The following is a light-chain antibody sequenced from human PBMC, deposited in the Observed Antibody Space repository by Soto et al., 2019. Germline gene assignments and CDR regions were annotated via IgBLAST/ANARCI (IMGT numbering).Light chain of an antibody. V-gene: IGKV3-11*01. CDR3: QQRGGWPLT. CDR1: QGVGRF. Sequence: EIVLTQSPATLSLSPGERAALSCRANQGVGRFLAWYQQKPGQAPRLLIYDASNRATGIPARFSGSGSGTDFTLAINNLEPEDFAVYYCQQRGGWPLTFGGGTKVEIK. CDR2: DAS. J-gene: IGKJ4*01.